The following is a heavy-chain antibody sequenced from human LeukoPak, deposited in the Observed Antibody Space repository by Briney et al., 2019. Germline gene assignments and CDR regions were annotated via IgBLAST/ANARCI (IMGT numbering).Heavy chain of an antibody. CDR1: SGSIDTYD. V-gene: IGHV4-59*01. CDR3: ARALGRYFDY. J-gene: IGHJ4*02. Sequence: SETLSLTCTVSSGSIDTYDWNWIRQPPGKGLEWIGYIDYSGSTSYIPSLESRVSISVDMSKNQFSLKVRSVTAEDTAVYFCARALGRYFDYWGQGTLVTVSS. D-gene: IGHD3-10*01. CDR2: IDYSGST.